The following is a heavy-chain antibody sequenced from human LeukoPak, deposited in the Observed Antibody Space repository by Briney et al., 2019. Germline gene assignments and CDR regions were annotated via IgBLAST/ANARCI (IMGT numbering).Heavy chain of an antibody. Sequence: GESLKISCQGSGYSFTSYWITWVRQMPGKGLEWMGRIDPSDSYTNYSPSFQGHVTISADKSISTAYLQWTSLKASDTAMFYCARHRSSGKFDSWGRGTLVTVSS. CDR2: IDPSDSYT. V-gene: IGHV5-10-1*01. CDR1: GYSFTSYW. J-gene: IGHJ4*02. CDR3: ARHRSSGKFDS.